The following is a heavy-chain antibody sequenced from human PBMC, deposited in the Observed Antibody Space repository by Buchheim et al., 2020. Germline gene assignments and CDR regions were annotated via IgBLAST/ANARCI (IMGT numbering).Heavy chain of an antibody. Sequence: EVQLLESGGGLAQPGGSLRLSCSASGFTFGTYAMNWVRQAPGKWLEWLSVIVGGGSGIHYAPSVKGRFTISRDNSKNILYLQMNSLRGEDTAIYYCAKDRTPDGRYELDYWGRGIL. V-gene: IGHV3-23*01. J-gene: IGHJ4*02. CDR2: IVGGGSGI. CDR1: GFTFGTYA. D-gene: IGHD2-2*01. CDR3: AKDRTPDGRYELDY.